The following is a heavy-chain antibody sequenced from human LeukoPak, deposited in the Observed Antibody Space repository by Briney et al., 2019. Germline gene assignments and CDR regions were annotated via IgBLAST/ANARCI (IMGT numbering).Heavy chain of an antibody. Sequence: GGSLRLSCAASGFTFSSYGMHWVRQAPGKGLEWVAVISYDGSNKYYADSVKGRFTISRDNSKNTLYLQMNSLRAEDTAVYYCANSQWLPFTYHYGMDVWGQGTTVTVSS. CDR2: ISYDGSNK. CDR1: GFTFSSYG. J-gene: IGHJ6*02. V-gene: IGHV3-30*18. CDR3: ANSQWLPFTYHYGMDV. D-gene: IGHD5-12*01.